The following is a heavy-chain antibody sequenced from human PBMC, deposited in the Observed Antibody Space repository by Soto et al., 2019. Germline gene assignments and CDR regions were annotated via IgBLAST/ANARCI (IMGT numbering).Heavy chain of an antibody. CDR3: ARGRFLGWFDP. D-gene: IGHD3-3*01. CDR2: INHSGST. J-gene: IGHJ5*02. CDR1: GGSFSGYY. V-gene: IGHV4-34*01. Sequence: QVQLQQWGAGLLKPSETLSLTCAVYGGSFSGYYWSWIRQPPGKGLEWIGEINHSGSTNYNPSLKSRVTISVDTSKNQFSLKLSSVTAADTAVYYCARGRFLGWFDPWGQGTLVTVSS.